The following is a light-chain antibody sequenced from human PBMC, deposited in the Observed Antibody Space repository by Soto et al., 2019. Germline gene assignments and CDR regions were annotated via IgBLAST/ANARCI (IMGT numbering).Light chain of an antibody. J-gene: IGLJ3*02. CDR1: KSNIGDNP. CDR3: ATWDDSLNGWV. CDR2: SND. V-gene: IGLV1-44*01. Sequence: QSVLTQPPSESGTPGQRVIISCSGSKSNIGDNPVNWFQQFPGTAPKLLIFSNDERPSGVPERFSGSKSGASASLAISGLQSDDEADYSCATWDDSLNGWVFGGGTKLTVL.